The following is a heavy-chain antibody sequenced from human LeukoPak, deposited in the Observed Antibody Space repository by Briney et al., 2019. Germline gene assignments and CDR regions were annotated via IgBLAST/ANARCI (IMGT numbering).Heavy chain of an antibody. CDR3: AKDTRRYCSSTSCYELDY. V-gene: IGHV3-30*02. Sequence: PGGSLRLSCAASGFTFSSYGMHWVRQAPGKGLEWVAFIRYDGSNKYYADSVKGRFTISRDNSKNTLYLQMNSLRAEDTAVYYCAKDTRRYCSSTSCYELDYWGQGTLVTVSS. CDR1: GFTFSSYG. D-gene: IGHD2-2*01. J-gene: IGHJ4*02. CDR2: IRYDGSNK.